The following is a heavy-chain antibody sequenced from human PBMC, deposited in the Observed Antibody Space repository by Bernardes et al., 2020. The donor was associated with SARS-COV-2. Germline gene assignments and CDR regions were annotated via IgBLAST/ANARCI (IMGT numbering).Heavy chain of an antibody. CDR2: ISYDGSNK. CDR1: GFTFSSYA. J-gene: IGHJ4*02. CDR3: ARDHGFRYCTNGVCYGSYFDY. V-gene: IGHV3-30*04. Sequence: GGSLRLSCAASGFTFSSYAMHWVRQAPGKGLEWVAVISYDGSNKYYADSVKGRFTISRDNSKNTLYLQMNSLRAEDTVVYYCARDHGFRYCTNGVCYGSYFDYWGQGTLVTVSS. D-gene: IGHD2-8*01.